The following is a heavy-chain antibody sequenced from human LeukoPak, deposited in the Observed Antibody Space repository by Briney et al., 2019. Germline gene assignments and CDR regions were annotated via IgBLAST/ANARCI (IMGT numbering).Heavy chain of an antibody. V-gene: IGHV4-34*01. CDR3: ARSFGTTVTTGYYYYMDV. D-gene: IGHD4-17*01. CDR2: INHSGST. CDR1: SGSFNGYY. Sequence: SETLSLTCSVYSGSFNGYYWSWIRQPPGKGLEWIGEINHSGSTNNNPSLKSRVTISVDTSKNQFSLKLSSVTAADTAVYYCARSFGTTVTTGYYYYMDVWGKGTTVTVSS. J-gene: IGHJ6*03.